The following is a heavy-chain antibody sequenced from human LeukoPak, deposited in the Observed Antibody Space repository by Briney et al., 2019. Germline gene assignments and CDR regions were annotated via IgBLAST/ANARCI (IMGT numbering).Heavy chain of an antibody. CDR1: GGTFTSYA. D-gene: IGHD1-7*01. CDR2: IIPIRGIA. CDR3: ARDRDNWNYVFDY. Sequence: GASVKVSCKASGGTFTSYAISWVRQAPGQGLEWMGRIIPIRGIANYAQKFQGRVTITADKSTSTAYMELSSLRSEDTAVYYCARDRDNWNYVFDYWGQGTLVTVSS. V-gene: IGHV1-69*04. J-gene: IGHJ4*02.